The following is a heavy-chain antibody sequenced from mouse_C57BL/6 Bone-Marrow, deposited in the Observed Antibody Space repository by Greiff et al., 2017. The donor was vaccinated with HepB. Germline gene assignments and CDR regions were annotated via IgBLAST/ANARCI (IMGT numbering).Heavy chain of an antibody. CDR1: GFNIKDDY. CDR2: IDPENGDT. CDR3: TTYDYDGAY. J-gene: IGHJ3*01. V-gene: IGHV14-4*01. D-gene: IGHD2-4*01. Sequence: VQLQQSGAELVRPGASVKLSCTASGFNIKDDYMHWVKQRPEQGLEWIGWIDPENGDTEYASKFQGKATITADTSSNTAYLHLSSLTSEDTAVYYCTTYDYDGAYWGQGTLVTVSA.